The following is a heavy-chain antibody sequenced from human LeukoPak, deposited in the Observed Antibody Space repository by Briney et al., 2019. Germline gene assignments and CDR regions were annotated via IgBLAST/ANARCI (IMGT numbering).Heavy chain of an antibody. V-gene: IGHV3-23*01. CDR2: INDGGGNT. Sequence: GGSLRLSCAASGFTFSSYAMSWVRQAPGKGLEWVSTINDGGGNTYYADSVRGRFTISRDNSAGTLFLQMNSLRAEDTAMYYCGGYISGFYDYWGQGTLVTVSS. CDR1: GFTFSSYA. CDR3: GGYISGFYDY. J-gene: IGHJ4*02. D-gene: IGHD6-19*01.